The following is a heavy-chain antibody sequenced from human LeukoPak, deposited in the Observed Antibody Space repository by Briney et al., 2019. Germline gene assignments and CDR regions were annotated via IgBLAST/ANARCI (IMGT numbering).Heavy chain of an antibody. V-gene: IGHV1-2*02. CDR2: INPNNGGT. D-gene: IGHD3-3*01. J-gene: IGHJ4*02. CDR3: ARVLTIFGVEFDY. Sequence: GASVKVSCKASGYTFTGYYMHWVRQAPGQGLEWMGWINPNNGGTNYAQKFQGRVTMTRDTSISTAYKELSRLRSDDTAVYYCARVLTIFGVEFDYWGQGTLVTVSS. CDR1: GYTFTGYY.